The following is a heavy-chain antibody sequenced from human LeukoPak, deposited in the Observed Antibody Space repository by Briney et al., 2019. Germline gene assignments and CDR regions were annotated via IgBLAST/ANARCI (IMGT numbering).Heavy chain of an antibody. V-gene: IGHV3-21*01. D-gene: IGHD2-15*01. CDR2: IAISGTYI. Sequence: PGGSLRLSCAASGFILSDYNMNWVRQAPGKGLEWVSFIAISGTYITYADSVKGRFTISRDNAKNSLYLQMNSLRAEDTAVYYCARDLSAPARAYDYWGQGTLVTVSS. CDR3: ARDLSAPARAYDY. CDR1: GFILSDYN. J-gene: IGHJ4*02.